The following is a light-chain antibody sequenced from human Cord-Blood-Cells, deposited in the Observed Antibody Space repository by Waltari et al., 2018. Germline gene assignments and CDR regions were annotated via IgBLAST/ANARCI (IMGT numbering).Light chain of an antibody. CDR2: KDN. CDR1: SSNIGSNY. Sequence: QSVLTQPPSASGTPGQRVTISCSGSSSNIGSNYVYWYQQLPGTAPKLLIYKDNQQRPGVPDRFCGSRSGTSASLAISGLRSEDEADYYCAAWDDSLSGWVFGGGTKLTVL. CDR3: AAWDDSLSGWV. J-gene: IGLJ3*02. V-gene: IGLV1-47*01.